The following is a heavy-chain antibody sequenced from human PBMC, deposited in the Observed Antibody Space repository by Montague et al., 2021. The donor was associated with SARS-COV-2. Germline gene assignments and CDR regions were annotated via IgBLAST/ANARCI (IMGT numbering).Heavy chain of an antibody. CDR1: GFTFSSYE. V-gene: IGHV3-48*03. CDR2: ISSSGSTI. CDR3: AKNPRARGSGGAYYYYGMDV. Sequence: SLRLSCAASGFTFSSYEMNWVRQAPGKGLEWVSYISSSGSTIYYADSVKGRFTISRDNAKNTLYLQMNSLRAEDTAVYYCAKNPRARGSGGAYYYYGMDVWGQGTTVTVSS. D-gene: IGHD1-26*01. J-gene: IGHJ6*02.